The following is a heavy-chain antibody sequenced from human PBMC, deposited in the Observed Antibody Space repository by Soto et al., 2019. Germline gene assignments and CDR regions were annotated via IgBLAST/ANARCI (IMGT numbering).Heavy chain of an antibody. J-gene: IGHJ4*02. CDR3: ERRLRYFDWAFAY. CDR1: GGSISNYY. D-gene: IGHD3-9*01. CDR2: IHSSGSR. V-gene: IGHV4-59*08. Sequence: QVQLQESGPGLVKPSETLSLTCTVSGGSISNYYWSWIRQPPGKGLEWIGYIHSSGSRDYNPSLKSRVTILVDTSKNQCSLKLSSVTAADPAVYYCERRLRYFDWAFAYWGQGTLVTVSS.